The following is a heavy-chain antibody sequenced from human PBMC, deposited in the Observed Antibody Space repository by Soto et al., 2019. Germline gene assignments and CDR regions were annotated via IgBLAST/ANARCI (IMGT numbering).Heavy chain of an antibody. V-gene: IGHV4-34*01. CDR3: GRGGQVDIVATITWFDP. CDR2: INHSGST. Sequence: SETLSLTCAVYGGSFSGYYWSWIRQPPGKGLEWIGEINHSGSTNYNPSLKSRVTISVDTSKNQFSLKLSSVTAADTAVYYCGRGGQVDIVATITWFDPWGQGTLVTVSS. CDR1: GGSFSGYY. J-gene: IGHJ5*02. D-gene: IGHD5-12*01.